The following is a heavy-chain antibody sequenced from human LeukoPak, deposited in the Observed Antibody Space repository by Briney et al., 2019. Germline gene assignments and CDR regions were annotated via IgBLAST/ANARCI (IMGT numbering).Heavy chain of an antibody. J-gene: IGHJ4*02. CDR1: GFTFSSYS. V-gene: IGHV3-21*01. CDR3: ARKGELVPANPFDY. D-gene: IGHD1-26*01. CDR2: ISSSSSYI. Sequence: GGSLSLSCAASGFTFSSYSMNWVRQAPGKGLEWVSSISSSSSYIYYADSVKGRFTISRDNAKNSLYLQMNSLRAEDTAVYYCARKGELVPANPFDYWGQGTLVTVSS.